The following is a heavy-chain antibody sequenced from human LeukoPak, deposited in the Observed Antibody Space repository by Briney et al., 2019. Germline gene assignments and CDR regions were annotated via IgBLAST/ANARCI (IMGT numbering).Heavy chain of an antibody. V-gene: IGHV3-23*01. CDR2: ISGSGDRT. CDR1: GFTFSNYA. D-gene: IGHD6-19*01. J-gene: IGHJ4*02. Sequence: PXXSLRLSCAAXGFTFSNYAMSWVRQAPGKGLEWVSGISGSGDRTYYADSVKGRFTISRDNSKNTLYLQMNSLRAEDTAVYHCVKQSVTGTLHFDYWGQGTLVTVSS. CDR3: VKQSVTGTLHFDY.